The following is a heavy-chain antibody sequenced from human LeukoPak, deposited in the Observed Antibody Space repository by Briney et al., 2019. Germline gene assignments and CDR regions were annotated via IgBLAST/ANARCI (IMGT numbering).Heavy chain of an antibody. Sequence: PGGSLRLSCAASGFTFSSYAMSWVRQAPGKGLEWASAISGSGGSTYYADSVKGRFTISRDNSKNTLYLQMNSLRAEDTAVYYCARGDTYYYDSSGYSSAEYFQHWGQGTLVTVSS. J-gene: IGHJ1*01. D-gene: IGHD3-22*01. CDR3: ARGDTYYYDSSGYSSAEYFQH. CDR1: GFTFSSYA. V-gene: IGHV3-23*01. CDR2: ISGSGGST.